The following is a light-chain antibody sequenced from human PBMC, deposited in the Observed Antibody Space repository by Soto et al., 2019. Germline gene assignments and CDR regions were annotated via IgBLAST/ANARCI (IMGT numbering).Light chain of an antibody. Sequence: EIVMTQSPATLSVSPGERATLSCRASQSVSSNLAWYQQKPGQAPRLLIYGASTRATGIPARFSGSGSGTEFTLTISSLQSEDXAXXXXXQYNNWPPITFGPGTKVDIK. V-gene: IGKV3-15*01. CDR2: GAS. CDR3: XQYNNWPPIT. J-gene: IGKJ3*01. CDR1: QSVSSN.